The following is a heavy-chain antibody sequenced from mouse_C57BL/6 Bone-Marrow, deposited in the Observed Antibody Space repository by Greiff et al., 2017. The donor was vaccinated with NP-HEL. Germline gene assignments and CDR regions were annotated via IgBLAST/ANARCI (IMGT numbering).Heavy chain of an antibody. V-gene: IGHV1-81*01. D-gene: IGHD2-3*01. J-gene: IGHJ3*01. CDR2: IYPRSGNT. CDR1: GYTFTSYG. CDR3: ARSRGFYDGYYVAWFAY. Sequence: QVQLQQSGAELARPGASVKLSCKASGYTFTSYGISWVKQRPGQGLEWIGEIYPRSGNTYYNEKFKGKATLTADKSSSTAYMELRSLTSEDSAVYFCARSRGFYDGYYVAWFAYWGQGTLVTVSA.